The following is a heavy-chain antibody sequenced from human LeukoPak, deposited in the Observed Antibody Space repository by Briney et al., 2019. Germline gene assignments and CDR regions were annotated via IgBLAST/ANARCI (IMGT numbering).Heavy chain of an antibody. J-gene: IGHJ3*02. Sequence: RASVKVSCKASGYTFTGYYMHWVRQAPGQGLEWMGWINPNSGGTNYAQKFQGRVTMTRDTSISTAYMELSRLRSDDTAVYYCARVCGGDCYDAFDIWGQGTMVTVSS. CDR1: GYTFTGYY. D-gene: IGHD2-21*02. V-gene: IGHV1-2*02. CDR2: INPNSGGT. CDR3: ARVCGGDCYDAFDI.